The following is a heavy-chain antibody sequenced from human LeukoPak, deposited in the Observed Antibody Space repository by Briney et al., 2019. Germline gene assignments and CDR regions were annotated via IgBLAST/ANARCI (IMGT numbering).Heavy chain of an antibody. Sequence: SVTVSCKASGCTFISYAISWVRQAPAQGLEWMGRIIPILGIANYAQKFQGRVTITADKSTSTAYMELSSLRSADRAVSYRARDRYDPPFDYWGQGTLVTVSS. V-gene: IGHV1-69*04. D-gene: IGHD1-1*01. CDR3: ARDRYDPPFDY. CDR1: GCTFISYA. J-gene: IGHJ4*02. CDR2: IIPILGIA.